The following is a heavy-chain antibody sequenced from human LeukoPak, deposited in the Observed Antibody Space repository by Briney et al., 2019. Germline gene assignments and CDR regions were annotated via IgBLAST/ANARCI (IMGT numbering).Heavy chain of an antibody. J-gene: IGHJ4*02. Sequence: PSETLSLTCTVSGGSISSYYWSWIRQPPGKGLEWIGEINHSGSTNYNPSLKSRVTISVDTSKNQFSLKLSSVTAADTAVYYCASAPYGDYQGDYWGQGTLVTVPS. D-gene: IGHD4-17*01. CDR3: ASAPYGDYQGDY. CDR1: GGSISSYY. V-gene: IGHV4-34*01. CDR2: INHSGST.